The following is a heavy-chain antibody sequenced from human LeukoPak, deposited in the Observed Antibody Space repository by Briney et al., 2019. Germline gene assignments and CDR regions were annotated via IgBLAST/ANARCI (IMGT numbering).Heavy chain of an antibody. J-gene: IGHJ4*02. CDR3: ARGIADPYSFDS. V-gene: IGHV4-4*07. CDR1: GGSINFYY. D-gene: IGHD6-13*01. Sequence: ETLSLTCTVSGGSINFYYWSWIRQPAGKGLEWIGRIYSTGSTNYSPSLKSRVTMSVDKSKNQFSLNLSSVTAADTAVYYCARGIADPYSFDSWGQGTLVTVSS. CDR2: IYSTGST.